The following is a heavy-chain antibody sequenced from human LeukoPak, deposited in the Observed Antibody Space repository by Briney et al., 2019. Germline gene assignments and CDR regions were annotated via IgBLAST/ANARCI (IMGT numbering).Heavy chain of an antibody. CDR2: IIPILGIA. D-gene: IGHD1-26*01. V-gene: IGHV1-69*02. CDR3: ARSGIPRRGYYFDY. Sequence: ASVKVSCKSSVDTFRSYSISWVRQAPGQGREWMGRIIPILGIANYAQKFQGRVTITADKSTSTAYMELSSLRSEDTAVYYCARSGIPRRGYYFDYWGQGTLVTVSS. J-gene: IGHJ4*02. CDR1: VDTFRSYS.